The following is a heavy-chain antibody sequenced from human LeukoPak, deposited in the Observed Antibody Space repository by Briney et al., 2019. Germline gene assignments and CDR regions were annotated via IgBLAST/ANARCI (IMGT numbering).Heavy chain of an antibody. J-gene: IGHJ3*01. V-gene: IGHV3-74*01. CDR3: ARGQSSGWTYDAFDL. CDR1: GFTFSNYW. D-gene: IGHD6-19*01. CDR2: ITSDGSST. Sequence: GGSLRLSCAASGFTFSNYWMHWVRQAPGKGLVWVSRITSDGSSTIYADSVKGRFTISRDNAKNTVYLQTNSLKVEDTAVYYCARGQSSGWTYDAFDLWGQGTMVTVSS.